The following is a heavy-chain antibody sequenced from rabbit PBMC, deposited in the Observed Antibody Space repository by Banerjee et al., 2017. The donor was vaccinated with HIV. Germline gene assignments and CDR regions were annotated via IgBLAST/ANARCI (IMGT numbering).Heavy chain of an antibody. CDR2: IYTGSGGST. D-gene: IGHD6-1*01. Sequence: QSLEESGGDLVKPGASLTLTCTASGFTFSSYYMCWVRQAPGKGLEWIGCIYTGSGGSTYYASWAKGRFTISKTSSTTVTLQMTSLTAADTATYFCARSYYTFGYVGYAFDPWGQGTLVTVS. CDR3: ARSYYTFGYVGYAFDP. V-gene: IGHV1S40*01. CDR1: GFTFSSYY. J-gene: IGHJ2*01.